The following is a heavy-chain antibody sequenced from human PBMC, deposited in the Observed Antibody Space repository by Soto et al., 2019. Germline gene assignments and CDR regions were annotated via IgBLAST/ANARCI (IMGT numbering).Heavy chain of an antibody. CDR3: ARDREEAKYGMEV. Sequence: PWWSXRLSCAASVFTFSIYSINSFRQAPGKGLEWVSSISSSSSYIYYADSVKGRFTISRDNAKNSLYLQMNSLRDEDTAVYYCARDREEAKYGMEVWGQGTTV. CDR1: VFTFSIYS. V-gene: IGHV3-21*01. J-gene: IGHJ6*01. CDR2: ISSSSSYI.